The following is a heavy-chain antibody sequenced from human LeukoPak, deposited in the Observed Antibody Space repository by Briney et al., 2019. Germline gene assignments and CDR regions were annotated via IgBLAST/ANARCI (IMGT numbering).Heavy chain of an antibody. V-gene: IGHV1-2*06. J-gene: IGHJ4*02. D-gene: IGHD6-13*01. CDR2: INPKSGGT. CDR3: AREIDGSSWYHFDY. Sequence: GASVKVSCKASGYTFTGYYIHWVRQAPGQGLEWMGRINPKSGGTNYAQKLQGGVTMTRDTSISTAYMELSRLTSDDTAVYYCAREIDGSSWYHFDYWGQGTLVTVSS. CDR1: GYTFTGYY.